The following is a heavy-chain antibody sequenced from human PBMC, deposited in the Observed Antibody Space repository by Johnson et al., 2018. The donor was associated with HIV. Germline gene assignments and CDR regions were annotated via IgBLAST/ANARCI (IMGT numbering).Heavy chain of an antibody. CDR3: ARSGGYPNAFDM. Sequence: MLLVESGGGLVQPGGSLRLSCAASGFAVSKNYLTWVRQAPGKGLEWVSIIYSGGNTYYADSVKGRFTISRDNSKNSLFLQMNSLRVEDTAVYYCARSGGYPNAFDMWGQWTMVTVSS. CDR2: IYSGGNT. D-gene: IGHD6-13*01. CDR1: GFAVSKNY. V-gene: IGHV3-66*01. J-gene: IGHJ3*02.